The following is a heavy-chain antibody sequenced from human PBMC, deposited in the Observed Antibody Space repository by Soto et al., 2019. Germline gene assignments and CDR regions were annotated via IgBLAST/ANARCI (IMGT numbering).Heavy chain of an antibody. V-gene: IGHV3-7*05. CDR1: GFTFDSYW. CDR2: IKQDGSEK. CDR3: ARDGQLQQGAFDI. D-gene: IGHD6-13*01. Sequence: PGGSLILSCAASGFTFDSYWMSWVRQAPGKGLEWVANIKQDGSEKYYVDSVKGRFTISRDNAKNSLYLQMNSLRAEDTAVYYCARDGQLQQGAFDIWGQGTMVTVSS. J-gene: IGHJ3*02.